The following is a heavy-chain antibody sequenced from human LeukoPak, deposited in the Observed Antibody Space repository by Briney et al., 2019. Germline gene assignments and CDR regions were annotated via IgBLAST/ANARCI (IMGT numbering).Heavy chain of an antibody. D-gene: IGHD4-23*01. CDR3: AVSTVGAPVPQPFDF. CDR2: IYHTGRS. Sequence: NPSETLSLTCTVSGYSIGSDYYWGWIRQPPGKGLEWIGSIYHTGRSYYTPSLESRVTISADTSKLQFSLRLNSVTAADTAVYFCAVSTVGAPVPQPFDFWGQGTMVTVSS. V-gene: IGHV4-38-2*02. J-gene: IGHJ3*01. CDR1: GYSIGSDYY.